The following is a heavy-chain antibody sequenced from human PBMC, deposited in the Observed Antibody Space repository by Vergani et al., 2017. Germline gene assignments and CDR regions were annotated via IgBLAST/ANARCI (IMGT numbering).Heavy chain of an antibody. CDR1: GGSISSGSYY. Sequence: QVQLQESGPGLVKPSQTLSLTCSVSGGSISSGSYYWSWIRQAAGKGLEWIGRVSVSGSTDSNASLRSRVTMSIDTSTNQFSLKLTSVTAADTAIYYCARGTPIIDYWGQGSLVTVSS. J-gene: IGHJ4*02. CDR2: VSVSGST. CDR3: ARGTPIIDY. V-gene: IGHV4-61*02. D-gene: IGHD5-24*01.